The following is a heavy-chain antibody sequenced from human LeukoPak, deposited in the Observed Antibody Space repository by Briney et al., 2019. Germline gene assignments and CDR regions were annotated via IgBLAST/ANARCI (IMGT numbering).Heavy chain of an antibody. CDR3: ARDRGSSWSRRAFDI. J-gene: IGHJ3*02. D-gene: IGHD6-13*01. V-gene: IGHV4-4*02. CDR1: GGSISSSNW. CDR2: IYHSGST. Sequence: SGTLSLTCAVSGGSISSSNWWSWVRQPPGKGLEWIGEIYHSGSTNYNPSLKSRVTISVDKSKNQFSLKLSSVTAADTAVYYCARDRGSSWSRRAFDIRGQGTMVTVSS.